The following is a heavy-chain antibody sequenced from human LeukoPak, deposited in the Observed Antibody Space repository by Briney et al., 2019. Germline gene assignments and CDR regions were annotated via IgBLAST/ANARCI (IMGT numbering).Heavy chain of an antibody. CDR1: GFTFTSYG. Sequence: PGGSLRLSCAASGFTFTSYGIHWVRQAPGKGLEWVAVISYDGSNKYYADSVKGRFTISRDNAKNSLYLQMNSLRAEDTAVYYCARDGAGILTGSHWFDPWGQGTLVTVSS. CDR2: ISYDGSNK. CDR3: ARDGAGILTGSHWFDP. J-gene: IGHJ5*02. D-gene: IGHD3-9*01. V-gene: IGHV3-30*03.